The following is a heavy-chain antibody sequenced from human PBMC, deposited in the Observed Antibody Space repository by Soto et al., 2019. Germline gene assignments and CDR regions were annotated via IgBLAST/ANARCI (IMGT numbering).Heavy chain of an antibody. CDR1: GGSISSSYW. CDR2: IYHSGST. D-gene: IGHD3-3*01. CDR3: VTSLNYDFWRDGGRHYYFDY. J-gene: IGHJ4*02. V-gene: IGHV4-4*02. Sequence: PSETLSLTCAVCGGSISSSYWWNWVRQPPGKGLEWIGKIYHSGSTNYNPSLKNRVTISVDKSNNQFSLRLSSVTAADTAVYFCVTSLNYDFWRDGGRHYYFDYWGQGTLVTVSS.